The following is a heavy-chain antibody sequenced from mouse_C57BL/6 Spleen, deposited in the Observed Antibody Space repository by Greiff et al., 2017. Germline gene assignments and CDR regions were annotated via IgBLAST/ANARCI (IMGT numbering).Heavy chain of an antibody. V-gene: IGHV1-81*01. Sequence: VQVVESGAELARPGASVKLSCKASGYTFTSYGISWVKQRTGQGLEWIGEIYPRSGNTYYNEKFKGKATLTADKSSSTAYMELRSLTSEDSAVYFCARTGGNYGYFDYWGQGTTLTVAS. D-gene: IGHD2-1*01. CDR1: GYTFTSYG. CDR3: ARTGGNYGYFDY. J-gene: IGHJ2*01. CDR2: IYPRSGNT.